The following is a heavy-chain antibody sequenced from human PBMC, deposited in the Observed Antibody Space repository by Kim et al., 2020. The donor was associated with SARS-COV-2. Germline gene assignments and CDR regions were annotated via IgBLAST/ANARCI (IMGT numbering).Heavy chain of an antibody. Sequence: SETLSLTCTVSGASISNYYWSWIRQPPGKGLEWIGSIYYSGSTNYNPSLKSRVTMSVDTSKSQFSLKLSSVTAAGTAVYYCARAYCSGTSCRYMGGYYF. D-gene: IGHD2-2*01. V-gene: IGHV4-59*13. CDR1: GASISNYY. CDR3: ARAYCSGTSCRYMGGYYF. CDR2: IYYSGST. J-gene: IGHJ4*01.